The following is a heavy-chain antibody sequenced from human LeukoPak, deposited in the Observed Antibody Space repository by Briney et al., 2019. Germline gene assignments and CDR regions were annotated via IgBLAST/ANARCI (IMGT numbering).Heavy chain of an antibody. CDR3: ARVESVGATTGFFDY. V-gene: IGHV1-18*01. Sequence: AVKVSRKGSGYTFPRWFIRGVDPAARQGGEGMEWVSAYNGNTTYAQKLQGSVTMTTDTYTSTAYMELRSLRSDDTAVYYCARVESVGATTGFFDYWGQGTLVTVSS. D-gene: IGHD1-26*01. CDR1: GYTFPRWF. J-gene: IGHJ4*02. CDR2: VSAYNGNT.